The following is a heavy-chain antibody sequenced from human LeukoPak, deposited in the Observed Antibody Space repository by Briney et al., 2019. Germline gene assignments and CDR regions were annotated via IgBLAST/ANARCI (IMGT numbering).Heavy chain of an antibody. D-gene: IGHD6-13*01. V-gene: IGHV4-34*01. CDR2: INHSGST. CDR3: ARGRRSCYGVEYFQH. CDR1: GGSFSGYY. J-gene: IGHJ1*01. Sequence: SETLSLTCAVYGGSFSGYYWSWIRQPPGKVLEWIGEINHSGSTNYNPSLKSRVTISVDTSKNQFSLKLSSVTAADTAVYYCARGRRSCYGVEYFQHWGQGTLVTVSS.